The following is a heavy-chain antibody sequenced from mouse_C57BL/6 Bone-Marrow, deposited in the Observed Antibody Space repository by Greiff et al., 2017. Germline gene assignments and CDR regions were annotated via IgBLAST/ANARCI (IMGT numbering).Heavy chain of an antibody. CDR1: GYTFTSYW. V-gene: IGHV1-64*01. Sequence: QVQLQQPGAELVKPGASVKLSCKASGYTFTSYWMHWVKQRPGQGLEWIGMIHPNSGSTNYNEKFKSKATLTVDKSSSTAYMQLSSLTSEDSAVYYCARSVIPTVVSFDYWGQGTTLTVSS. J-gene: IGHJ2*01. CDR3: ARSVIPTVVSFDY. CDR2: IHPNSGST. D-gene: IGHD1-1*01.